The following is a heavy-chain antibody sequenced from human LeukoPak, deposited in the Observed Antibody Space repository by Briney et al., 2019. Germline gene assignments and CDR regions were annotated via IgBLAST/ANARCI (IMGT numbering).Heavy chain of an antibody. D-gene: IGHD3-10*01. Sequence: SGPTLVKPTQTLTLTCTLSRFSLSNSGVGVGWIRQPPGKALEWLALIYWDDDKRYSPSLRSRLTITKDTSKNQVVLTMTNMDPVDTATYYCAHSGDGHWFGPWGQGTLVTVSS. CDR1: RFSLSNSGVG. J-gene: IGHJ5*02. CDR2: IYWDDDK. V-gene: IGHV2-5*02. CDR3: AHSGDGHWFGP.